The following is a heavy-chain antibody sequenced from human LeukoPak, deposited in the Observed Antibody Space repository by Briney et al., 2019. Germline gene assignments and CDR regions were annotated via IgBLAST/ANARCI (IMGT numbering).Heavy chain of an antibody. Sequence: ASVKVSCKASGYTFTSYYIHWVRQAPGQGLEWMGIINPSGGSTTYAQNFQGRVTMTRDTSTSTVYMELSSLRSEDTAVYYCARDLFVDTAADPTGGLPPAFDPWGQGTLVTVSS. D-gene: IGHD5-18*01. CDR3: ARDLFVDTAADPTGGLPPAFDP. V-gene: IGHV1-46*01. CDR2: INPSGGST. CDR1: GYTFTSYY. J-gene: IGHJ5*02.